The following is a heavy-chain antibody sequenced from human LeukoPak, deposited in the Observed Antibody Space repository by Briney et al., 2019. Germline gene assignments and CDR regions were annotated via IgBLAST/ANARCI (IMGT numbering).Heavy chain of an antibody. CDR1: GYTFTSYG. D-gene: IGHD6-13*01. CDR2: ISAYNGNT. V-gene: IGHV1-18*03. CDR3: ARMRPALLAAAGTGFDY. J-gene: IGHJ4*02. Sequence: ASVEVSCKASGYTFTSYGIIWVRQAPGQGLEWMGWISAYNGNTNYAQELQGRVTMTTDTSASTAYMVLRSLRSDDMAVYYCARMRPALLAAAGTGFDYWGQGTLVTVST.